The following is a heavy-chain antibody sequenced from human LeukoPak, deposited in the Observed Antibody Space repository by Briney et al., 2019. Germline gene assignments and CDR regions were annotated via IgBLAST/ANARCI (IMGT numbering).Heavy chain of an antibody. CDR1: GGSLSSNTYY. D-gene: IGHD5-18*01. J-gene: IGHJ4*02. Sequence: SETLSLTCTVSGGSLSSNTYYWGWLRQPPGKGLEWIGSIYYSGSTYYNPSLKSRFTISVDTSKNQFSLKLSSVTAADTAVYYCARDYQGGYGDKTVDYWGQGTLVTVSS. V-gene: IGHV4-39*07. CDR2: IYYSGST. CDR3: ARDYQGGYGDKTVDY.